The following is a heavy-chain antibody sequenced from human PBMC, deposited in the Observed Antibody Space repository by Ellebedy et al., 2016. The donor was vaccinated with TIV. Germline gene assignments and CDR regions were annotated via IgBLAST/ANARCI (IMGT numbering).Heavy chain of an antibody. V-gene: IGHV4-4*02. D-gene: IGHD1-26*01. Sequence: MPSETLSLTCAVSGGSISSSNWWTWVRQPPGKGLEWIGEIFHSGTTNYNPSRKSRVTISVDKSKNQFSLKLTSMTAADTAVYYCASRNIVTSSTLDYWGQGTLVAVSS. CDR3: ASRNIVTSSTLDY. J-gene: IGHJ4*02. CDR2: IFHSGTT. CDR1: GGSISSSNW.